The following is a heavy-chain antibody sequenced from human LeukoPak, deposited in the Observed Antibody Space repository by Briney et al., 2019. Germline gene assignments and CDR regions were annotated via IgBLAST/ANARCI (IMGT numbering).Heavy chain of an antibody. CDR2: INPNSGGT. J-gene: IGHJ4*02. Sequence: GASVNVSCKASGYTFTGYYMHWVRQAPGQGLEWMGWINPNSGGTNYAQKFQGRVTMTRDTSISTAYMELSRLRSDDTAVYYCARIPGDSGYDYGSLDYWGQGTLVTVS. CDR3: ARIPGDSGYDYGSLDY. CDR1: GYTFTGYY. D-gene: IGHD5-12*01. V-gene: IGHV1-2*02.